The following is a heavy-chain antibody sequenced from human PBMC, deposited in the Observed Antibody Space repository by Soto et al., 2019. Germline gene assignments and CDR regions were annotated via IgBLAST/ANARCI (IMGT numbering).Heavy chain of an antibody. V-gene: IGHV1-69*13. D-gene: IGHD3-9*01. J-gene: IGHJ5*02. CDR2: IIPIFGTA. CDR3: ARDATWPDYDILTGRRGYWFDP. Sequence: ASVKVSCKASGGTFSSYAISWARQAPGQGLEWMGGIIPIFGTANYAQKFQGRVTITADESTSTAYMELSSLRSEDTAVYYCARDATWPDYDILTGRRGYWFDPWGQGTLVTVSS. CDR1: GGTFSSYA.